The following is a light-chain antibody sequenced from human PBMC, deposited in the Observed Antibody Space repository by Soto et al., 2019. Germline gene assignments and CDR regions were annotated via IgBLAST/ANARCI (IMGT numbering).Light chain of an antibody. V-gene: IGKV3-20*01. CDR3: QQYANSPT. Sequence: EIVLTQSPGTLSLSPGERATLSCRASQTVTNSYVAWYQQQLGQAPRLLIYGASIRATGIPDRFSGSGSGTDFTLTISGLEPEDSAVFYCQQYANSPTFGQGTKVDI. CDR2: GAS. CDR1: QTVTNSY. J-gene: IGKJ1*01.